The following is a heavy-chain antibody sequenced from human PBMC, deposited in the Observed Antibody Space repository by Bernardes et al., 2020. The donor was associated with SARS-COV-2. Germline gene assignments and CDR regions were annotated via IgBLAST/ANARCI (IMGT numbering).Heavy chain of an antibody. CDR1: GFTFSSYG. D-gene: IGHD6-19*01. CDR3: ARAGGWPHGNDAFDI. Sequence: GGSLRLSCAASGFTFSSYGMHWVRQAPGKGLEWVAVIWYDGSNKYYADSVKGRFTISRDNSKNTLYLQMNSLRAEDTAVYYCARAGGWPHGNDAFDIWGQGTMVTVSS. V-gene: IGHV3-33*01. CDR2: IWYDGSNK. J-gene: IGHJ3*02.